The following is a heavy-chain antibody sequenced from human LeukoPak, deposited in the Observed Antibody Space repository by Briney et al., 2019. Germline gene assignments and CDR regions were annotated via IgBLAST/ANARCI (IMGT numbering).Heavy chain of an antibody. J-gene: IGHJ4*02. CDR3: ARRRIQLWLRSWYYFDY. D-gene: IGHD5-18*01. Sequence: SETLSLTCAVYGGSFSGYYWSWIRQPPGKGLEWIGEINHSGSTNYNPSLKSRVTISVDTSKNQFSLKLSSVTAADTAVYYCARRRIQLWLRSWYYFDYWGQGTLVTVS. CDR2: INHSGST. V-gene: IGHV4-34*01. CDR1: GGSFSGYY.